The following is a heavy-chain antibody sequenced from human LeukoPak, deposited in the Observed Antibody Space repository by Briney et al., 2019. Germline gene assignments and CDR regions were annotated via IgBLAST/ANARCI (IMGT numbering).Heavy chain of an antibody. CDR1: GGSVSSGSYY. CDR3: AEGEVVAVGAFDI. CDR2: IYYSGST. V-gene: IGHV4-61*01. D-gene: IGHD2-15*01. J-gene: IGHJ3*02. Sequence: SETLSLTCTVSGGSVSSGSYYWSWIRQPPGKGLEWIGYIYYSGSTNYNPSLKSRVTISVDTSKNQFSLKLSSVTAADTAVYYRAEGEVVAVGAFDIWGQGTMVTVSS.